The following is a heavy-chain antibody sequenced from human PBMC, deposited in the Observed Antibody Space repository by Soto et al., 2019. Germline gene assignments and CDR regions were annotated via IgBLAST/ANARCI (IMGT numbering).Heavy chain of an antibody. CDR1: GFTFSSYA. Sequence: EVQLLESGGGLVQPGGSLRLSCAASGFTFSSYAMSWVRQAPGKGLEWVSAIGVSGDTTYYADSVKGRFTISRDNSKNTLYLQMGSLRAAETAVYYCATVRRFGELRSLYWGQGTLVTVSS. D-gene: IGHD3-10*01. J-gene: IGHJ4*02. CDR3: ATVRRFGELRSLY. CDR2: IGVSGDTT. V-gene: IGHV3-23*01.